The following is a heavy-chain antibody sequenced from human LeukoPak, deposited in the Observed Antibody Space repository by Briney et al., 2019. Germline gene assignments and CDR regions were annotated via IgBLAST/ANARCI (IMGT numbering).Heavy chain of an antibody. Sequence: PGGSLRLSCAASGFTFSSYGMHWVRQAPGKGLEWVAFIRYDGSNKYYADSVKGRFTISRDNSKNTLYLQMNSLRAEDTAVYYCARDLPTVAYCGGDCYSADAFDIWGQGTMVTVSS. CDR2: IRYDGSNK. V-gene: IGHV3-30*02. J-gene: IGHJ3*02. D-gene: IGHD2-21*02. CDR3: ARDLPTVAYCGGDCYSADAFDI. CDR1: GFTFSSYG.